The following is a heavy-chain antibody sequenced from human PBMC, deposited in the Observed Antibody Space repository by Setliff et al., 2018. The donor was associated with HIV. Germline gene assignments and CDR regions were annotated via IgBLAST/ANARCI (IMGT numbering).Heavy chain of an antibody. CDR3: ARIVRWELVATSTFFYYYMDV. D-gene: IGHD1-26*01. Sequence: SETLSLTCTVSGASISSSSNHWAWIRPPPGKGLEYIGNIYYTGSTHHNPSLESRVATSVDTSKNQFSLKLSSVTAADTAVYYCARIVRWELVATSTFFYYYMDVWGKGTTVTVSS. CDR1: GASISSSSNH. V-gene: IGHV4-39*01. J-gene: IGHJ6*03. CDR2: IYYTGST.